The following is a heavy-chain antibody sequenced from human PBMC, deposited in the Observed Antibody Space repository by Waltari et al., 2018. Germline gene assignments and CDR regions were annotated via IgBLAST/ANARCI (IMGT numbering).Heavy chain of an antibody. Sequence: CGGTFSSYAISWVRQAPGQGLEWMGGIIPIFGTANYAQKFQGRVTITADKSTSTAYMELSSLRSEDTAVYYCARSLRAAAGNDYWGQGTLVTVSS. V-gene: IGHV1-69*06. CDR1: GGTFSSYA. CDR3: ARSLRAAAGNDY. D-gene: IGHD6-13*01. J-gene: IGHJ4*02. CDR2: IIPIFGTA.